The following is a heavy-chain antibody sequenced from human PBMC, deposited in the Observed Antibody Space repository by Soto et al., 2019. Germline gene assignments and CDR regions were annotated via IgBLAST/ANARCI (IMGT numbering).Heavy chain of an antibody. Sequence: RLSCAASGFTFNNHAMSWIRQAPGKGLEWVSTNSASGGSTYYAGSVKGRFTISRDNSKNTVYLQMKSLRVEDTAVYYCAKMGGSEYELLGPDAFDIWGQGTMVTVSS. V-gene: IGHV3-23*01. CDR1: GFTFNNHA. J-gene: IGHJ3*02. D-gene: IGHD2-2*01. CDR3: AKMGGSEYELLGPDAFDI. CDR2: NSASGGST.